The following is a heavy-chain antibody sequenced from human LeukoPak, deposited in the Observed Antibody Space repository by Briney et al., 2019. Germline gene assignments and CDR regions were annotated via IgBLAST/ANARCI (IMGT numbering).Heavy chain of an antibody. CDR2: ISAYNGNT. J-gene: IGHJ6*03. CDR1: GYTFTSYG. V-gene: IGHV1-18*01. Sequence: ASVKVSCKASGYTFTSYGISWVRQAPGQGLEWMGWISAYNGNTNYAQKLQGRVTMTTDTSTSTAYMELRSLRSDDTAVYYCARTPRTIFGAVSYYYYYMDVWGKGTTVTVSS. D-gene: IGHD3-3*01. CDR3: ARTPRTIFGAVSYYYYYMDV.